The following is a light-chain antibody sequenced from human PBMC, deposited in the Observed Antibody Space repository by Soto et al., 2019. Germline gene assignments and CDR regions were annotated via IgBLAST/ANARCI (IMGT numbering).Light chain of an antibody. CDR2: EGN. CDR3: CSYEGFSTVV. Sequence: QSVLTQPASVSGSPGQSITISCTGTSRDIGGYNLVSWYQQHPGKAPKLIIFEGNKRPSGASDHFSASKSGKTASLTISGLQAEDEGDYYCCSYEGFSTVVFGTGTKVTVL. V-gene: IGLV2-23*03. CDR1: SRDIGGYNL. J-gene: IGLJ1*01.